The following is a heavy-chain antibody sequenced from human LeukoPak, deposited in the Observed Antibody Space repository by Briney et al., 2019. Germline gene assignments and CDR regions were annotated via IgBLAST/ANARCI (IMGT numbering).Heavy chain of an antibody. J-gene: IGHJ4*02. CDR3: ARVPYCTNGVCYYYFDY. CDR1: AGTFSSYA. CDR2: IIPIFGTA. D-gene: IGHD2-8*01. Sequence: ASVKVSCKASAGTFSSYAISWVRQAPGQGLEWMGGIIPIFGTANYAQKFQGRVTITADESTSTAYMELSSLRSEDTAVYYCARVPYCTNGVCYYYFDYWGQGTLVTVSS. V-gene: IGHV1-69*13.